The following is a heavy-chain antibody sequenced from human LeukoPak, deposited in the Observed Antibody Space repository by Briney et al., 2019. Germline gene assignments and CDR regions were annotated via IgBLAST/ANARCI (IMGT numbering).Heavy chain of an antibody. D-gene: IGHD6-19*01. CDR2: ISGGGSKI. CDR3: ARDATPQYSSGWVFFDS. CDR1: GFSFSSFE. J-gene: IGHJ4*02. V-gene: IGHV3-48*03. Sequence: GGSLRLSCAASGFSFSSFEMNWVRQAPGKGLEWLSYISGGGSKIKYADSVEGRFTISRDNAKNSLYLQMNSLRAEDTALYYCARDATPQYSSGWVFFDSWGQGTLVTVSS.